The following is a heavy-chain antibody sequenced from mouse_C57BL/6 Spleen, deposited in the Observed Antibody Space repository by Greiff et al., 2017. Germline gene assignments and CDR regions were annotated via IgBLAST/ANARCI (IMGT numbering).Heavy chain of an antibody. CDR3: AFTVVAENYFDY. Sequence: QVQLQQSGAELARPGASVKLSCKASGYTFTSYGISWVKQRTGQGLEWIGEIYPRSGNTNYNEKFKGKATLTVEKSSSTAYMELRSLTSEDSAVYYCAFTVVAENYFDYWGQGTTLTVSS. D-gene: IGHD1-1*01. CDR1: GYTFTSYG. J-gene: IGHJ2*01. V-gene: IGHV1-81*01. CDR2: IYPRSGNT.